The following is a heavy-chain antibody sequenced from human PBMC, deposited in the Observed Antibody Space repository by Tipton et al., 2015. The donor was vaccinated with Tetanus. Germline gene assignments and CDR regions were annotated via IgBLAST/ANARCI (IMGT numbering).Heavy chain of an antibody. CDR3: ARNVYTVTNDAFDI. V-gene: IGHV4-30-4*08. D-gene: IGHD4-11*01. J-gene: IGHJ3*02. CDR2: IHHSGLA. CDR1: GGSLSSGTFY. Sequence: TLSLTCTISGGSLSSGTFYWDWIRQPPGKGLEWIAFIHHSGLAFSKPSLKSRVSISIDTSQNQFSLRLTSVTAADTAVYFCARNVYTVTNDAFDIWGHGTLVNVSS.